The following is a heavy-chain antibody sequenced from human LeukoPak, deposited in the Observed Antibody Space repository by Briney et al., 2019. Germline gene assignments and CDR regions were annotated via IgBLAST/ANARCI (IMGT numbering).Heavy chain of an antibody. D-gene: IGHD2-21*02. CDR2: IKQDGSEK. CDR1: GFTFSSYW. V-gene: IGHV3-7*03. CDR3: AKGPVVTLDS. J-gene: IGHJ4*02. Sequence: GGSLRLSCAASGFTFSSYWMSWVRQAPGKGLEWVANIKQDGSEKYYVDSVKGRFTISRDNSKNTLYLQMNSLRVEDTAVYYCAKGPVVTLDSWGQGTLVTVSS.